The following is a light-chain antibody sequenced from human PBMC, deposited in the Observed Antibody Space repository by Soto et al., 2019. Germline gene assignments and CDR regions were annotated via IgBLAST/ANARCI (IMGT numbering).Light chain of an antibody. CDR3: CSYGGSRAV. Sequence: QSALTQPASVSGSPGQSITISCTGTSSDVGSHNLVSWYQQHPGQAPKLMIYEVSKRPLGVSGRFSASKSGNTASLTISGLQAEDEDDYYCCSYGGSRAVFGGGTQLTVL. J-gene: IGLJ7*01. CDR1: SSDVGSHNL. CDR2: EVS. V-gene: IGLV2-23*02.